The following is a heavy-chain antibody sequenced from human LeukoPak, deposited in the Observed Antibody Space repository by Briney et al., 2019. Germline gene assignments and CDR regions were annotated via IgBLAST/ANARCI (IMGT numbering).Heavy chain of an antibody. CDR1: GFTFSSYA. J-gene: IGHJ4*02. CDR2: ISGSGGSI. D-gene: IGHD3-10*01. CDR3: AKDRYFGDGGSFDN. Sequence: PGGSLRLSCTASGFTFSSYALHWVRQAPGKGLEWVSGISGSGGSIYYTDSVKGRFTISRDNSKNTVYLQMNSLRAEDTAVYYCAKDRYFGDGGSFDNWGQGTLVTVSS. V-gene: IGHV3-23*01.